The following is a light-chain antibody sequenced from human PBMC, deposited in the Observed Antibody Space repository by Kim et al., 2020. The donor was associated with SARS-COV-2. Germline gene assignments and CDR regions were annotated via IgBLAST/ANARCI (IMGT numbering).Light chain of an antibody. Sequence: SAPVENQVTTTCRASKSSSSWLAWYQQKSGKAPKLLFYMASTLQTGVPSRFSGSGSGTEFTLTISSLQPDVFATYYCQQYDSYPTFGQGTRLEIK. V-gene: IGKV1-5*03. CDR1: KSSSSW. CDR2: MAS. CDR3: QQYDSYPT. J-gene: IGKJ5*01.